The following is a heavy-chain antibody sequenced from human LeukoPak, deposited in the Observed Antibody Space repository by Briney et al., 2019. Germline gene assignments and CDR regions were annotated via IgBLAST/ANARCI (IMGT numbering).Heavy chain of an antibody. D-gene: IGHD2-2*01. V-gene: IGHV6-1*01. CDR1: GDSVSSNSAA. Sequence: SQTLSLTCALSGDSVSSNSAAWTWLRQSPSRGLEWLGRTYYRSKWYNDYAVSVKSRITIHPDTSKNQFSLQLNSVTPEDTAVYYCARGYCSSTSCSKGDFDYWGQGTLVTVSS. CDR2: TYYRSKWYN. J-gene: IGHJ4*02. CDR3: ARGYCSSTSCSKGDFDY.